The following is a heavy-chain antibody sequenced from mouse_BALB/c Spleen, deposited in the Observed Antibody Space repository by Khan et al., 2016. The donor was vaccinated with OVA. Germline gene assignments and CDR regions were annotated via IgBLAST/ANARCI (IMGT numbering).Heavy chain of an antibody. D-gene: IGHD1-1*01. J-gene: IGHJ4*01. CDR1: GFTFRDYG. Sequence: EVELVESGGDLVQPGGSRKLSCAASGFTFRDYGMAWVRQAPGKGPEWLAFISSLAFSIYYADTVTGRFTISRENAKNTPYLEMSSLRSEDRAMYYGERGYGGTDCAKDCWGQGTSVTVSS. CDR2: ISSLAFSI. CDR3: ERGYGGTDCAKDC. V-gene: IGHV5-15*02.